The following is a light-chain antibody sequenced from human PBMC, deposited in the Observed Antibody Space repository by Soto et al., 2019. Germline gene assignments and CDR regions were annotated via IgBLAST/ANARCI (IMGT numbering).Light chain of an antibody. V-gene: IGLV2-14*01. CDR1: SGDVGHYNY. CDR2: EVS. J-gene: IGLJ3*02. CDR3: TSYTTSRIWV. Sequence: QSALIQPASVSGSPGQSITISCTGSSGDVGHYNYVSWYQHHPGKAPKLMIYEVSNRPSGVSNRFSGSKSGNTASLIISGLQAEDEADYYCTSYTTSRIWVFGGGTKVTVL.